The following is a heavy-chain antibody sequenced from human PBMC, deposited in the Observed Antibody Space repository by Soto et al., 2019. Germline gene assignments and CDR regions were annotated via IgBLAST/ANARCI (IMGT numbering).Heavy chain of an antibody. CDR3: AKGGHLSFFDY. J-gene: IGHJ4*02. Sequence: GGSLRLSCAASGFAVSSHYFYWVRQAPGKGPEWVSTVSGNGGETFYADSVKGRFTISRDNSKDTFYLLMNSLRVEDTAVYYCAKGGHLSFFDYWGQGTLVTVSS. V-gene: IGHV3-23*01. CDR1: GFAVSSHY. CDR2: VSGNGGET.